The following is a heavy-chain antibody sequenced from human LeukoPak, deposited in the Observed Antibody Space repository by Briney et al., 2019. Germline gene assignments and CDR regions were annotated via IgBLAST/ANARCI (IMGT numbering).Heavy chain of an antibody. V-gene: IGHV3-21*01. J-gene: IGHJ4*02. D-gene: IGHD1-1*01. CDR2: ISSSSSYI. CDR1: GYTFSSYS. CDR3: ARDHWNEPFDY. Sequence: PGGSLRLSCAASGYTFSSYSMNWVRQAPGKGLEWVSSISSSSSYIYYADSVKGRFTISRDNAKNSLYLQMNSLRAEDTAVYYCARDHWNEPFDYWGQGTLVTVSS.